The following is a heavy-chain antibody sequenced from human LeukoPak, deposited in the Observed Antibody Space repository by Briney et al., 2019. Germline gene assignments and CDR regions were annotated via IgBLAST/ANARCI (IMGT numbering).Heavy chain of an antibody. CDR3: ARGPTVTYYYFDY. Sequence: SETLSLTCAVSGGSISSGGYSWSWIRQPPGKGLEWIGYIYHSGSTYYNPSLKSRVTISVDRSKNQSSLKLSSVTAADTAVYYCARGPTVTYYYFDYWGQGTLVTVSS. CDR1: GGSISSGGYS. D-gene: IGHD4-17*01. J-gene: IGHJ4*02. CDR2: IYHSGST. V-gene: IGHV4-30-2*01.